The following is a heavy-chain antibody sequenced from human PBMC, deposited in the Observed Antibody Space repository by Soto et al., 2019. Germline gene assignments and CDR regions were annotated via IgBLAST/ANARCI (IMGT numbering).Heavy chain of an antibody. Sequence: QVQLVESGGGVVQPGRSLRLSCAASGFTFSSYAMHWVRQAPGKGLEWVAVISYDGSNKYYADSVKGRFTISRDNSKNPLYLQMNSLRAEDTAVYYCARDTYPLNGMDVWGQGTTVTVSS. CDR3: ARDTYPLNGMDV. J-gene: IGHJ6*02. CDR1: GFTFSSYA. V-gene: IGHV3-30-3*01. CDR2: ISYDGSNK.